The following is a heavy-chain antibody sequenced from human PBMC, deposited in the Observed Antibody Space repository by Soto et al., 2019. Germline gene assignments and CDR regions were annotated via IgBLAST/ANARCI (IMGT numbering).Heavy chain of an antibody. CDR1: GFSLRYSGLR. CDR3: AREGGYPTYYFDY. CDR2: IDWDDEK. V-gene: IGHV2-70*04. D-gene: IGHD3-22*01. Sequence: SGPTLVNPTQTLTLTCTFSGFSLRYSGLRVSWIRQPPGKALEWLARIDWDDEKFYNTYLKTRLTISKDTSKNQVVLTMTNMDPADTATHYCAREGGYPTYYFDYWGQGTLVTVSS. J-gene: IGHJ4*02.